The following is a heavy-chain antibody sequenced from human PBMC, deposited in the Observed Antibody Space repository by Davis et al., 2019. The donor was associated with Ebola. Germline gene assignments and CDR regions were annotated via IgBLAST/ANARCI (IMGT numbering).Heavy chain of an antibody. D-gene: IGHD3-3*01. Sequence: GGSLRLSCAASGFTFSSYAMSWVRQAPGKGLEWVSAISGSGGSTYYADSVKGRFTTSRDNSKNTLYLQMNSLRAEDTAVYYCAKRTTIFGVVITPYYFDYWGQGTLVTVSS. CDR2: ISGSGGST. J-gene: IGHJ4*02. CDR1: GFTFSSYA. CDR3: AKRTTIFGVVITPYYFDY. V-gene: IGHV3-23*01.